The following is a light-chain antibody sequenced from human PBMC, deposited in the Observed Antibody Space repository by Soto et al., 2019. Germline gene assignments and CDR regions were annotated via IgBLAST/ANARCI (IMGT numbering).Light chain of an antibody. CDR1: QSIVTY. CDR3: QQSYSLPPWR. CDR2: AAS. J-gene: IGKJ1*01. Sequence: DIQMTQSPSSLSASVGDRVTITCRASQSIVTYLNWYLQKPGKAPKLLIYAASNLQSGVQSRFSGGGSGTVFTLTISSLQPEDFATYFCQQSYSLPPWRFGHGTKVEIK. V-gene: IGKV1-39*01.